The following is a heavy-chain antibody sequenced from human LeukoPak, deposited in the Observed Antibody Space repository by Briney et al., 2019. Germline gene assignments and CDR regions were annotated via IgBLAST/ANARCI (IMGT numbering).Heavy chain of an antibody. CDR3: AKDVLRFSFLYFDY. V-gene: IGHV3-9*01. D-gene: IGHD3-3*01. Sequence: PGGSLRLSCAASGFTFDDYAMHWVRQAPGKGLEWVSGISWNSGSIGYADSVKGRFTISRDNAKNSLYPQMNSLRAEDTALYYCAKDVLRFSFLYFDYWGQGTLVTVSS. CDR2: ISWNSGSI. J-gene: IGHJ4*02. CDR1: GFTFDDYA.